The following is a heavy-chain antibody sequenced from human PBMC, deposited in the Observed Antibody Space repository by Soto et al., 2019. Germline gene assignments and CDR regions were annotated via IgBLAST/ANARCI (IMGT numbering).Heavy chain of an antibody. CDR3: ARLGGDYEVEWVYYYGMDV. CDR1: GGSISSYY. Sequence: SETLSLTCTVSGGSISSYYWSWIRQPPGKGLEWIGYIYYSGSTNYNPSLKSRVTISVDTSKNQFSLKLSSVTAADTAVYYCARLGGDYEVEWVYYYGMDVWGQGTTVT. J-gene: IGHJ6*02. CDR2: IYYSGST. D-gene: IGHD4-17*01. V-gene: IGHV4-59*08.